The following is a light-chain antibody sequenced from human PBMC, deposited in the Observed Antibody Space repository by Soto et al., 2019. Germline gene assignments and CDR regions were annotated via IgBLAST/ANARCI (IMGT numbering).Light chain of an antibody. V-gene: IGLV2-8*01. CDR3: SSYAGNNVYV. Sequence: QSALTQPPSASGSPGQSVTISCTGTSSDVGGHNYVSWHQQHPGKAPKVMIYEVSKRPSGVPDRFSGSKSGNTASLTVSGLQAEDEADYYCSSYAGNNVYVFGTGTKVTV. CDR2: EVS. CDR1: SSDVGGHNY. J-gene: IGLJ1*01.